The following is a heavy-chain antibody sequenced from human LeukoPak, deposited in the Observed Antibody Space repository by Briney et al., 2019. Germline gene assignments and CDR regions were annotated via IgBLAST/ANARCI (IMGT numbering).Heavy chain of an antibody. CDR1: GGSISSTRYY. J-gene: IGHJ4*02. CDR2: IYYDGTT. D-gene: IGHD6-19*01. CDR3: ARREWGLGYTGGWSLGSVDY. V-gene: IGHV4-39*02. Sequence: SETLSLTCTVSGGSISSTRYYWGWIRQPPGKRLEWIASIYYDGTTYHNPSFRSRVAMSLDTSGRHFSLKVSSVTAADTAVYYCARREWGLGYTGGWSLGSVDYWAQGTPVTVSS.